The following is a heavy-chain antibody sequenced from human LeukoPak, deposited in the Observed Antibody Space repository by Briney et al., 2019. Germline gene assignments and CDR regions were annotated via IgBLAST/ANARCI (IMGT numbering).Heavy chain of an antibody. D-gene: IGHD6-6*01. CDR1: GFTFSSYA. Sequence: GGSLRLSCAASGFTFSSYAMHWVRQAPGKGLEWVAVISYDGSNKCYADSVKGRFTISRDNSKNTLYLQMNSLRAEDTAVYYCAREGPVSSSLLDYWGQGTLVTVSS. CDR3: AREGPVSSSLLDY. CDR2: ISYDGSNK. V-gene: IGHV3-30-3*01. J-gene: IGHJ4*02.